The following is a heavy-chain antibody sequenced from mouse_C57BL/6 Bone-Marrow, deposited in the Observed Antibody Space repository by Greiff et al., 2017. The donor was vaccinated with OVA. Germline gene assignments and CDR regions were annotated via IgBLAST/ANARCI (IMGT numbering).Heavy chain of an antibody. D-gene: IGHD1-1*01. V-gene: IGHV1-18*01. CDR1: GYTFTDYN. J-gene: IGHJ2*01. CDR3: AREGYYGSSFDY. CDR2: INPNNGGT. Sequence: EVMLVESGPELVKPGASVKIPCKASGYTFTDYNMDWVKQSHGKSLEWIGDINPNNGGTIYNQKFKGKATLTVDKSSSTAYMELRSLTSEYTAVYYCAREGYYGSSFDYWGQGTTLTVSS.